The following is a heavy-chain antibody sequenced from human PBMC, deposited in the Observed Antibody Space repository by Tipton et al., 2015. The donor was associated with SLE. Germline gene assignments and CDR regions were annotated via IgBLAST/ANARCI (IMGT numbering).Heavy chain of an antibody. D-gene: IGHD5-18*01. J-gene: IGHJ6*02. CDR3: ARAQRKIQPLDV. Sequence: TLSLTCAVSGFSISTYNWWGWIRQSPGKGLEWIGYIYYTGTTYYSPSLKSRATMSVDTSKNQFSLKLSSVTAVDTAVYYCARAQRKIQPLDVWGQGTTVTVSS. V-gene: IGHV4-28*01. CDR2: IYYTGTT. CDR1: GFSISTYNW.